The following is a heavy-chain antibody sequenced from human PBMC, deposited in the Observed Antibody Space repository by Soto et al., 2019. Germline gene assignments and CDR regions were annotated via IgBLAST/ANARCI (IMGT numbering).Heavy chain of an antibody. J-gene: IGHJ4*02. CDR1: GYTFTSYG. Sequence: SVKVSCKASGYTFTSYGISWVRQAPGQGLEWMGWISAHNGNTNYVQKLQGRVTMTTDTSTSTAYMELRSLRSDDTAVYYCARDGGSITMIVTTRPFDYWGQGTLVTVSS. CDR2: ISAHNGNT. V-gene: IGHV1-18*04. D-gene: IGHD3-22*01. CDR3: ARDGGSITMIVTTRPFDY.